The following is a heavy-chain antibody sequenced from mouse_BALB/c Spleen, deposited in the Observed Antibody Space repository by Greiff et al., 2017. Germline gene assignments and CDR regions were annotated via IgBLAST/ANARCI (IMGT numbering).Heavy chain of an antibody. CDR3: ARSVVAHFDY. Sequence: EVKLQESGPGLVKPSQSLSLTCTVTGYSITSDYAWNWIRQFPGNKLEWMGYISYSGSTSYNPSLKSRISITRDTSKNQFFLQLNSVTTEDTATYYCARSVVAHFDYWGQGTTLTVSS. CDR2: ISYSGST. D-gene: IGHD1-1*01. CDR1: GYSITSDYA. V-gene: IGHV3-2*02. J-gene: IGHJ2*01.